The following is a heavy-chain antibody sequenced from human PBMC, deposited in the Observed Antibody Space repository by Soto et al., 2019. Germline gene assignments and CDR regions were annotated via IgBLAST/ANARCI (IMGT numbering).Heavy chain of an antibody. CDR3: ARASYDSSTYYLDY. D-gene: IGHD3-22*01. J-gene: IGHJ4*02. Sequence: SETLSLTCTVSGASISSGDYYWTWIRQPPGKGLEWIGSIYYSGSTYYSPSLKSRVTISVDMSNNQFSLKLSSVTAADTAVYYCARASYDSSTYYLDYWGQGTLVTVSS. CDR2: IYYSGST. CDR1: GASISSGDYY. V-gene: IGHV4-30-4*01.